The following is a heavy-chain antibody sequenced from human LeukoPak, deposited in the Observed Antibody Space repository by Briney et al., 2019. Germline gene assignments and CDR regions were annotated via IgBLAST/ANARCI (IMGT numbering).Heavy chain of an antibody. J-gene: IGHJ4*02. CDR2: INHSVST. Sequence: SETLSLTCAVTGGSFSANYWTWIRQPPGKGLEWIGEINHSVSTNYNPSLKSRVTISADPSKNQVSLNLRSVTAADTAVYYCARLQGVVVPAASDYWGQGTLVTVSS. CDR3: ARLQGVVVPAASDY. V-gene: IGHV4-34*01. CDR1: GGSFSANY. D-gene: IGHD2-2*01.